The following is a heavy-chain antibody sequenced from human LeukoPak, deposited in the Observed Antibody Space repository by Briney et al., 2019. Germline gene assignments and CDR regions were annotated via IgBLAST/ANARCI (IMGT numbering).Heavy chain of an antibody. CDR2: INPIFGTT. Sequence: GASVKVSCKASGGTFSSYAISWVRQAPGQGLEWMGGINPIFGTTNYAQRFQGRVTITADESTSTAYMELSSLRSEDTAVYYCARDLYSGTENDAFDIWGQGTMVTVSS. CDR1: GGTFSSYA. CDR3: ARDLYSGTENDAFDI. V-gene: IGHV1-69*13. D-gene: IGHD1-26*01. J-gene: IGHJ3*02.